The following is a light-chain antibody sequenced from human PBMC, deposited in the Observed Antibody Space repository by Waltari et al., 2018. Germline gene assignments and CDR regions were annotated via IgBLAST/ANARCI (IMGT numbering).Light chain of an antibody. CDR1: NTVSSSH. CDR3: QQYGNSSAWT. Sequence: EFALSQSPATRSMSPGERTSIPSMSSNTVSSSHLAWYQQKPGQAPRILIYGASSRATAIPARLSGSGSWTAFTITISRLGHEDFVVYYCQQYGNSSAWTFGQGTKVEIK. J-gene: IGKJ1*01. CDR2: GAS. V-gene: IGKV3-20*01.